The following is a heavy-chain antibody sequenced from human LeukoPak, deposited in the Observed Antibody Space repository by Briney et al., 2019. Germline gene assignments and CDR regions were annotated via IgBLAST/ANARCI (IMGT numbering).Heavy chain of an antibody. V-gene: IGHV4-59*01. J-gene: IGHJ4*02. CDR2: IHYSGAT. CDR3: ARDRAVRGPKGYYFDY. Sequence: PSETLSLTCTVSGGSISTYYWSWIRQPPGKGLEWIGYIHYSGATSYNPSLNSRVTVSVDTSKNQLSLKLNSVTAADTAVYYCARDRAVRGPKGYYFDYWGQGIQVIVSS. D-gene: IGHD3-10*01. CDR1: GGSISTYY.